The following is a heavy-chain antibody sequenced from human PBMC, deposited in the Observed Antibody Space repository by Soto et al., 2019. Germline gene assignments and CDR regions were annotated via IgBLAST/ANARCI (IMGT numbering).Heavy chain of an antibody. CDR2: ISGSGGST. CDR3: AKDYSSASIWRPYFDY. V-gene: IGHV3-23*01. J-gene: IGHJ4*02. D-gene: IGHD6-6*01. Sequence: EVQLLESGGGLVQPGGSLRLSCAASGLTFSNYAMSWVRQAPGKGLEWVSGISGSGGSTYYADSVKGGFTISRDNSKNTLYLQMNSLRAEDTAVYYCAKDYSSASIWRPYFDYWGQGTLVSVSS. CDR1: GLTFSNYA.